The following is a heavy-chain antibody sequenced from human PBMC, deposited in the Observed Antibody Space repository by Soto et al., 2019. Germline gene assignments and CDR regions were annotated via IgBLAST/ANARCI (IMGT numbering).Heavy chain of an antibody. J-gene: IGHJ4*02. CDR3: ARHAYGDYRHLAY. Sequence: SETLSLTCSVSGGSISSNNLYWGWIRQPPGKGLEWIGNIYYSGSTYYNPSLKSRVTISVDTSKNHFSLKVSSVTATDTAVYYCARHAYGDYRHLAYWGQGILVAVSS. V-gene: IGHV4-39*02. CDR2: IYYSGST. CDR1: GGSISSNNLY. D-gene: IGHD4-17*01.